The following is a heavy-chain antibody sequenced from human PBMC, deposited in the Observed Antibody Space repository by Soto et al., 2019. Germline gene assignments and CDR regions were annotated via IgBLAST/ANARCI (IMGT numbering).Heavy chain of an antibody. Sequence: EVQLRESGGGLIRPGGSLRLSCAASGFTFSAYAMHWVRQAPGKGLEWVSAASATGGSVYYADAVKGRFTISRDDSKNTLYLQLSRLRAEDPAIYYCAKDGSDRPIDYWGQGTLVTVSA. CDR3: AKDGSDRPIDY. J-gene: IGHJ4*02. CDR2: ASATGGSV. CDR1: GFTFSAYA. V-gene: IGHV3-23*01. D-gene: IGHD2-15*01.